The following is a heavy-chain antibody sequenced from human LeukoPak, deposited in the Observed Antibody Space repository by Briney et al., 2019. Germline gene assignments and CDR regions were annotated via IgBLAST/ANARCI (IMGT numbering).Heavy chain of an antibody. Sequence: SETLSLTCTVSGYSISSGYYWVWIRQIPGKGLEWIGSIYRSGSTNYKPSLKSRDTISVDTYKNQFSLKVNSVTAADTALYYCARGDCSSTICYSPMDVWGKGTTVTVSS. CDR3: ARGDCSSTICYSPMDV. CDR1: GYSISSGYY. V-gene: IGHV4-38-2*02. CDR2: IYRSGST. J-gene: IGHJ6*03. D-gene: IGHD2-2*01.